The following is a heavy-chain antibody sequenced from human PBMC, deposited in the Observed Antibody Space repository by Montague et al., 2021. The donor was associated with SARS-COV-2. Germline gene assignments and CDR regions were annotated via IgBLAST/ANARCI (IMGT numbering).Heavy chain of an antibody. V-gene: IGHV4-39*01. CDR1: GGSISSGSYY. D-gene: IGHD5-24*01. CDR3: ARIEMKNMSIWSTGGYCFDI. J-gene: IGHJ5*02. Sequence: SETLSLTCTVSGGSISSGSYYWGWIRQHPGKGLEWIGCIYYSGSTYYNPSLKSRVTISVDTSKNQFSLKLSSVTAADTAVYYCARIEMKNMSIWSTGGYCFDIWGQGTLVTVSS. CDR2: IYYSGST.